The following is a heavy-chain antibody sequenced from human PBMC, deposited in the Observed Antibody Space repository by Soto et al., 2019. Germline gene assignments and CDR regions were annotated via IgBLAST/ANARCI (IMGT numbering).Heavy chain of an antibody. CDR1: GFSLSTSGVG. J-gene: IGHJ4*02. V-gene: IGHV2-5*02. CDR2: IYWDDDK. Sequence: QITLKESGPTLVKPTQTLTLTCTFSGFSLSTSGVGVGWIRQPPGKALEWLALIYWDDDKRYSPSLKSRLTITKDTSKTPVVPTMTNMDPVDTATYYCAHRLPGDKFDCWGQGTLVTVSS. CDR3: AHRLPGDKFDC. D-gene: IGHD2-21*02.